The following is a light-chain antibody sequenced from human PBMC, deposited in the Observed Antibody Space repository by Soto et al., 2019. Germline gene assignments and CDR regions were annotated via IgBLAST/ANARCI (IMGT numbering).Light chain of an antibody. J-gene: IGKJ2*01. CDR2: AAS. CDR1: QGISSY. CDR3: QQLNSYPQT. V-gene: IGKV1-9*01. Sequence: DLQLTQSPSFLSASVGERVTITCRASQGISSYLAWYQQKPGKAPKLLIYAASTLQSGVPSRFSGSGSGAEFTLTISSLQPEDFATYYCQQLNSYPQTFGRGTNLEIK.